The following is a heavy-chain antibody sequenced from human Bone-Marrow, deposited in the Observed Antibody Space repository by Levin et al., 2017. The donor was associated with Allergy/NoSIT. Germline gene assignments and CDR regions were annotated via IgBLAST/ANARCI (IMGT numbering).Heavy chain of an antibody. Sequence: GESLKISCVGSGFTFSDYSLHWVRQAPGKGLEWVGVISYDGTTKFYAESVKGQFTISRDNSKNTLYLQMTGLRVEDTAVYYCARDRGWTTVTRHYGMDFWGQGTTVTVAS. V-gene: IGHV3-30-3*01. J-gene: IGHJ6*02. CDR3: ARDRGWTTVTRHYGMDF. CDR2: ISYDGTTK. CDR1: GFTFSDYS. D-gene: IGHD4-11*01.